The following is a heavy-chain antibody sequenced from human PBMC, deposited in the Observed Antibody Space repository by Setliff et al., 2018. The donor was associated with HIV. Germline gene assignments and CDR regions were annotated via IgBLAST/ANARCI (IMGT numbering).Heavy chain of an antibody. V-gene: IGHV3-30*02. D-gene: IGHD1-26*01. CDR2: IWYDGSNE. CDR3: AKDSSVGAPYYMDV. Sequence: GGSLRLSCAASGFTFSSYAMHWVRQAPGKGLEWVAVIWYDGSNEYYADSVKGRFTISRDNSKNTLYLQMNSPRAADTAVYYCAKDSSVGAPYYMDVWGKGTTVTVSS. J-gene: IGHJ6*03. CDR1: GFTFSSYA.